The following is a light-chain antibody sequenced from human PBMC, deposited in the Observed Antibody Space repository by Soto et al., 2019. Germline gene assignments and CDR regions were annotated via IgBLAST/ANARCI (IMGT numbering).Light chain of an antibody. V-gene: IGKV2-30*01. CDR3: MQGTHWPPA. CDR1: QGVVYSDGNIH. J-gene: IGKJ1*01. Sequence: DVVLTQSPLSLPVTLGQPASISCRSTQGVVYSDGNIHLNWIQQRPGQPPRRRIYNVFNRDSGVPDRFSGSGSGTDFTLKLSRVEAEDVGTYYCMQGTHWPPAFGQGTKVEIK. CDR2: NVF.